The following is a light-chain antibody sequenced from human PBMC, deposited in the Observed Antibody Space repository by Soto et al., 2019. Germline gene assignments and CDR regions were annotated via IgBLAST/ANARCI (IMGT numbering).Light chain of an antibody. CDR3: QQYGYSPPFT. CDR1: QSVSSS. Sequence: EVVLTQSPATLSLSPGERATLSCRASQSVSSSLAWYQQKPGQAPRLLIYGASTRATGIPDRFSGSGSGTDFTLIISRLEPEDFAVYFCQQYGYSPPFTFGPGTKVDIK. V-gene: IGKV3-20*01. CDR2: GAS. J-gene: IGKJ3*01.